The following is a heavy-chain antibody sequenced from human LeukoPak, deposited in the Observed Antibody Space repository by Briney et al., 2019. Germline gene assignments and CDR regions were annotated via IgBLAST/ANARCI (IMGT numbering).Heavy chain of an antibody. CDR1: GFTFSSYA. Sequence: GSLRLSCAASGFTFSSYAMHWVRQAPGKGLEWVAVVSYDGSDKYYADSVKGRFTISRDNSKNTLYLQMNSPRAEDTAVYYCASPRLTYYYDSSGYYVLDYWGQGTLVTVSS. CDR3: ASPRLTYYYDSSGYYVLDY. CDR2: VSYDGSDK. D-gene: IGHD3-22*01. V-gene: IGHV3-30-3*01. J-gene: IGHJ4*02.